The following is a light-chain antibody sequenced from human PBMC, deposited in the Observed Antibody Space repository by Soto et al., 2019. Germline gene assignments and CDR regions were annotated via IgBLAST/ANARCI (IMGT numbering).Light chain of an antibody. V-gene: IGLV1-47*02. CDR2: SNN. CDR3: AAWDDSLSGWV. J-gene: IGLJ3*02. Sequence: QSVLTQPPSVSGAPGQTVTISCTGSKSNIGAGDNVHWYRQLPGTAPKLLIYSNNQRPSGVPDRFSGSKSGTSASLAISGLRSEDEADYYCAAWDDSLSGWVFGGGTKLTVL. CDR1: KSNIGAGDN.